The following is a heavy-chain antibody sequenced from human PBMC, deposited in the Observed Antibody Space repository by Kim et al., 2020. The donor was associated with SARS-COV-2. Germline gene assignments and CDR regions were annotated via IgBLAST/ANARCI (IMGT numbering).Heavy chain of an antibody. Sequence: GGSLRLSCAASGFTFSNAWMSWVRQAPGKGLEWVGRIKSKTDGGTTDYAAPVKGRFTISRDDSKNTLYLQMNSLKTEDTAVYYCTTTTRDIVVELNDYWGQGTLVTVSS. V-gene: IGHV3-15*01. J-gene: IGHJ4*02. CDR1: GFTFSNAW. CDR3: TTTTRDIVVELNDY. D-gene: IGHD2-2*01. CDR2: IKSKTDGGTT.